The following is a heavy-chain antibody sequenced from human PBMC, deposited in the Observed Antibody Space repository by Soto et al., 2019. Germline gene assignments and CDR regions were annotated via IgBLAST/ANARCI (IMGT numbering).Heavy chain of an antibody. Sequence: GGSLRLSCAASGFRFSTYTMSGVRRAPGKGLEWVSAISGSGGSPSYADSVQGRFTISRDNPKKTLYLQMNSLRAEDTAVYYCAKARCTTSNCYVPDYWGQGTLVTVSS. CDR1: GFRFSTYT. CDR2: ISGSGGSP. V-gene: IGHV3-23*01. CDR3: AKARCTTSNCYVPDY. D-gene: IGHD2-8*01. J-gene: IGHJ4*02.